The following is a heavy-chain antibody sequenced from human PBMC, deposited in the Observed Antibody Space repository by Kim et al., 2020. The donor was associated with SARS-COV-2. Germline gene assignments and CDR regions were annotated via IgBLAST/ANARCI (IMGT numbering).Heavy chain of an antibody. Sequence: GGSLRLSCAASGFTFSSYWMSWVRQAPGKGLEWVANIKQDGSEKYYVDSVKGRFTISRDNAKNSLYLQMNSLRAEDTAVYYCARDKAGQGPIAGDIGDYWGQGTLVTVSS. CDR2: IKQDGSEK. V-gene: IGHV3-7*01. CDR3: ARDKAGQGPIAGDIGDY. J-gene: IGHJ4*02. D-gene: IGHD6-13*01. CDR1: GFTFSSYW.